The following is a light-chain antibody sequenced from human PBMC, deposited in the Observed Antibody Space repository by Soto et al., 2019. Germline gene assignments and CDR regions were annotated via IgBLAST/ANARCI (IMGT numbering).Light chain of an antibody. CDR2: KAS. V-gene: IGKV1-5*03. CDR3: QQYNPYSPWT. J-gene: IGKJ1*01. CDR1: QGISSW. Sequence: DIQMTQSPSSVSASVGDRVTITCRASQGISSWLAWYQQKPGKAPKLLISKASSLQSGVPSRFSGSGSATEFTLTISSLQPPDFATYYCQQYNPYSPWTFGHGTQVDIK.